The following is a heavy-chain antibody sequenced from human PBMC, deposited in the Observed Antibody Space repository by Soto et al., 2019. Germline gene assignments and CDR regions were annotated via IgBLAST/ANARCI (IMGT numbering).Heavy chain of an antibody. CDR2: ISPGSRYP. V-gene: IGHV3-11*06. CDR3: ARDLSDILTGYHYYYYGMDV. J-gene: IGHJ6*02. D-gene: IGHD3-9*01. CDR1: GFTFGDSY. Sequence: PGGSLRLSCAGSGFTFGDSYMSWIRQAPGKGLEWLSYISPGSRYPAYADSVKGRFTISRDNAKNSLYLQMNSLRAEDTAVYYCARDLSDILTGYHYYYYGMDVWGQGTTVTVSS.